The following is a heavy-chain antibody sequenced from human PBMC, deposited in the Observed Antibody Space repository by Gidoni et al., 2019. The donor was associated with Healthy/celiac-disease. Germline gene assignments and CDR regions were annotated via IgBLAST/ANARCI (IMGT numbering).Heavy chain of an antibody. CDR3: ARDWGDWRQWLVRTRSNAFDI. D-gene: IGHD6-19*01. CDR2: IYYSGST. CDR1: GGSISSSSYY. J-gene: IGHJ3*02. V-gene: IGHV4-39*07. Sequence: QLQLQESGPGLVKPSETLSLTCTVSGGSISSSSYYWGWIRQPPGKGLEWIGSIYYSGSTYYNPSLKSRVTISVDTSKNQFSLKLSSVTAADTAVYYCARDWGDWRQWLVRTRSNAFDIWGQGTMVTVSS.